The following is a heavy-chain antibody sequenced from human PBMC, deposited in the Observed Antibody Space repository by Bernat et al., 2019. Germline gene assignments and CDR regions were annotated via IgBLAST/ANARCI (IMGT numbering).Heavy chain of an antibody. J-gene: IGHJ1*01. D-gene: IGHD6-13*01. V-gene: IGHV3-33*08. CDR3: ARGSYSSTWPEYFHH. CDR1: GFNFSSYG. Sequence: QVQLVESGGGLVKPGGSLRLSCAASGFNFSSYGMHWVRQAPGKGLEWVAIIWYDESYKYYGDSVKGRFTISRDNSKNTVYLEMNSLRAEDTAVYHCARGSYSSTWPEYFHHWGQGTLVTVSS. CDR2: IWYDESYK.